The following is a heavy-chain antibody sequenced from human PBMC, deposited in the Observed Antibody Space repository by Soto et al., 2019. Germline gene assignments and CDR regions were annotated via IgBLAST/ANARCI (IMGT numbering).Heavy chain of an antibody. D-gene: IGHD6-19*01. J-gene: IGHJ4*02. CDR1: GFTFSSYW. Sequence: EVHLVESGGGLVQPGGSLRLSCAASGFTFSSYWMSWVRQAPGKGLEWVANIKYDGSEKYYVDSVKGRFTISRDNAKNSVYLQMNSLRDEDTAVYYFSRWEQWLVRWVYWGQGTLVAVSS. CDR3: SRWEQWLVRWVY. CDR2: IKYDGSEK. V-gene: IGHV3-7*04.